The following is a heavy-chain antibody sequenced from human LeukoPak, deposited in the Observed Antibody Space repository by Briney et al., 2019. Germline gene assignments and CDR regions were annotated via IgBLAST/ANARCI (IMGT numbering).Heavy chain of an antibody. V-gene: IGHV1-18*01. Sequence: ASVKVSCTASGYPFDKFGLTWVRQAPGQGLEWMGWISAYNGNTHYAQKLRGRLTLTTETSTSTAYLELRSLISDDTAVYSCARDRVGGDLTGVSLYWGQGTLVTVSS. CDR2: ISAYNGNT. J-gene: IGHJ4*01. D-gene: IGHD4-17*01. CDR3: ARDRVGGDLTGVSLY. CDR1: GYPFDKFG.